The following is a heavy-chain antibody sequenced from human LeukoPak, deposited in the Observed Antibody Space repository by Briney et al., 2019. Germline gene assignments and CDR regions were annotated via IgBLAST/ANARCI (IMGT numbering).Heavy chain of an antibody. CDR1: GFTFSDYG. Sequence: PGGALRVSCAASGFTFSDYGMHCVRQAPRKRLEYVSTISSKGGGTYYANTVQGRFTVCRDNSKNTLYLKMGSLRAEDMAVYYCARDSSSRPFDYWGQGTLVTVSS. CDR3: ARDSSSRPFDY. J-gene: IGHJ4*02. CDR2: ISSKGGGT. V-gene: IGHV3-64*01. D-gene: IGHD6-19*01.